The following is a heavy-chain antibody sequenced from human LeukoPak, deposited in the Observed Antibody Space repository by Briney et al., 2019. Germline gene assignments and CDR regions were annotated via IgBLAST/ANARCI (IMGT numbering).Heavy chain of an antibody. V-gene: IGHV1-18*01. Sequence: ASVKGSCKASGYTFINYGISCVRLAPGQGLEWMGWISAYNGNTNYAQKLQGRGTMTTDTSTTTAYMDLRGLRADDTAACYFARDHPSMPPDYCSSTSCYTLRLEFWGPGALVTVSS. J-gene: IGHJ4*01. D-gene: IGHD2-2*02. CDR1: GYTFINYG. CDR3: ARDHPSMPPDYCSSTSCYTLRLEF. CDR2: ISAYNGNT.